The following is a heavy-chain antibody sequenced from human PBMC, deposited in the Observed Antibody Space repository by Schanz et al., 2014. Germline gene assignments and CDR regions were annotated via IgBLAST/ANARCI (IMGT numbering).Heavy chain of an antibody. CDR2: IIPILGIA. D-gene: IGHD6-13*01. CDR1: GYTFTSYG. CDR3: ASSGAGYSSSWDFDS. J-gene: IGHJ4*02. Sequence: QVQLVQSGAEVKKPGASVKVSCKASGYTFTSYGINWVRQAPGQGLEWMGRIIPILGIATYAQKFQGRLTITADKSTFTAYMDVSSLRSEDTAVYYCASSGAGYSSSWDFDSWGPGALVTVSS. V-gene: IGHV1-69*04.